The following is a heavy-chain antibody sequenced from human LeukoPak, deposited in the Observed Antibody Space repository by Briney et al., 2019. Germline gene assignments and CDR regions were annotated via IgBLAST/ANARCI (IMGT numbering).Heavy chain of an antibody. CDR2: MYSGGNT. V-gene: IGHV3-53*01. J-gene: IGHJ4*02. Sequence: GGSLRLSCAASGFTFSTNYMTWVRQAPGKGLEWVSSMYSGGNTYYADSVRGRFTISRDNSKNTVYLQLNSLRAGDTAIYHCTKDRRGPAAGTWYFDSWGQGTLVTVSS. D-gene: IGHD6-13*01. CDR3: TKDRRGPAAGTWYFDS. CDR1: GFTFSTNY.